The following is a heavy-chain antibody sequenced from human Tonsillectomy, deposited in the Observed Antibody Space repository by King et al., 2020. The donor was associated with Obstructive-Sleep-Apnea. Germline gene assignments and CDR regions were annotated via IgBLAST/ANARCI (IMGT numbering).Heavy chain of an antibody. CDR3: VGASGITMFEARFDP. CDR2: IYHHVST. J-gene: IGHJ5*02. CDR1: VYSISSGYY. D-gene: IGHD3-3*01. Sequence: MQLQESVPGLVKPSETLSLTCMVSVYSISSGYYWYWIRQPPGLWLEWIGSIYHHVSTYNNPSLKSRVTISVDTSKIQFSLKPSSVTAAYTALYYCVGASGITMFEARFDPWGQGTLVTVSS. V-gene: IGHV4-38-2*02.